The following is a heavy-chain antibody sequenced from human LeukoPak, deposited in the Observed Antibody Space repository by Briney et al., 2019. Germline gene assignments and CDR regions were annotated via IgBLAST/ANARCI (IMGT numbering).Heavy chain of an antibody. D-gene: IGHD6-13*01. CDR1: GFTFSSYA. J-gene: IGHJ4*02. Sequence: GGSLGLSCAASGFTFSSYAMSWVRQAPGKGLEWVSAISGSGGSTYYADSVKGRFTISRDNSKNTLYLQMNSLRAEDTAVYYCAKVALSSSWYGGQYYFDYWGQGTLVTVSS. CDR2: ISGSGGST. CDR3: AKVALSSSWYGGQYYFDY. V-gene: IGHV3-23*01.